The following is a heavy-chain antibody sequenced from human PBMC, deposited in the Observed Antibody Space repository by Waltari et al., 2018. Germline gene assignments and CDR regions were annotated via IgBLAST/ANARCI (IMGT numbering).Heavy chain of an antibody. V-gene: IGHV4-39*01. J-gene: IGHJ4*02. CDR1: GGSISSSSYY. CDR3: ARHPLRFGESLDY. CDR2: IYYMGGT. D-gene: IGHD3-10*01. Sequence: QLQLQESGPGLVKPSETLSLTCTVSGGSISSSSYYWGWIRQPPGKGLEWIGSIYYMGGTYYTPSLKSRVTISVDTSKNQFSLKLSSVTAADTAVYYCARHPLRFGESLDYWGQGTLVTVSS.